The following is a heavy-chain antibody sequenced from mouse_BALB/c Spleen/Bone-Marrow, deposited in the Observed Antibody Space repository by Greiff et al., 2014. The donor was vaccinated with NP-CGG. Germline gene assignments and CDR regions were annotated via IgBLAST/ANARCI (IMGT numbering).Heavy chain of an antibody. D-gene: IGHD3-1*01. CDR2: INPSSGYT. CDR1: AYTFTDYT. Sequence: QVQLKQSGAELARPGASVKMSCKASAYTFTDYTVHWVKQRPGQGLEWIGYINPSSGYTNYNQIFKDKATLTADKSSSTAYMQRSSLTSEDSAVYYCARRGTFRATSYAMDYWGQGNSVTVSS. CDR3: ARRGTFRATSYAMDY. V-gene: IGHV1-4*01. J-gene: IGHJ4*01.